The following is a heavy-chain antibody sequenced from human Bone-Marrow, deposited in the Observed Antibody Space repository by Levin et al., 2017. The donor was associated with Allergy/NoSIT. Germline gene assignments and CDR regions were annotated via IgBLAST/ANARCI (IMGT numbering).Heavy chain of an antibody. V-gene: IGHV4-34*01. CDR1: GGSLTGFY. CDR3: ARLRPGIAMP. Sequence: PGGSLRLSCAVHGGSLTGFYWNWIRQSPGKGLEWIGQIDHNGRTNYNPSLKSRVSISGDTSKNQFSLKLTSVTAADTAVYYCARLRPGIAMPWSSGTQVTVSS. CDR2: IDHNGRT. D-gene: IGHD6-13*01. J-gene: IGHJ5*02.